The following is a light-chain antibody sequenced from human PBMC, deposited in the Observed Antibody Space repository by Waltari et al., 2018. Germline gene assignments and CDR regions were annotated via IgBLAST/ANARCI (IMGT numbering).Light chain of an antibody. J-gene: IGLJ2*01. CDR1: SSDVGADGS. CDR2: DVN. CDR3: SSQSSNKVVI. Sequence: QSALTQPASVSGSPGQSITISCTGSSSDVGADGSVSWYQDHPGQAPTVILYDVNNRPSGLSDRFSGSKSGNTASLTISGLQAEDEATYYCSSQSSNKVVIFGGGTKLTVL. V-gene: IGLV2-14*03.